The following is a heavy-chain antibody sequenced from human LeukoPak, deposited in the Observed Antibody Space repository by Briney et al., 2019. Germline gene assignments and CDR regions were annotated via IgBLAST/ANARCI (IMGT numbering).Heavy chain of an antibody. CDR1: GYTFTDHG. CDR3: ARDLAAARLDF. V-gene: IGHV3-33*01. Sequence: GRPLRLSCAASGYTFTDHGMHWVRQAPGKGLEWVANIWFDGSQEYYADTVKGRFTISRDISKSTLYLQMNSLRDEDTAVYYCARDLAAARLDFRGQGTLVTVSS. J-gene: IGHJ4*02. D-gene: IGHD6-6*01. CDR2: IWFDGSQE.